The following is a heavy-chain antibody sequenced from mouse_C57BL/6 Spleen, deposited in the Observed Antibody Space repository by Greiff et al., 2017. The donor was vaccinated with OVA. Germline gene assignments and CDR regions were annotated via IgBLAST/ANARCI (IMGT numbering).Heavy chain of an antibody. D-gene: IGHD2-12*01. Sequence: EVQGVESGGGLVKPGGSLKLSCAASGFTFSDYGMHWVRQAPEKGLEWVAYISSGSSTIYYAATVKGRFTISRDNAKNTLFLQMTSLRSEDTAMYYCARTTPFDYWGQGTTLTVSS. V-gene: IGHV5-17*01. CDR3: ARTTPFDY. CDR2: ISSGSSTI. CDR1: GFTFSDYG. J-gene: IGHJ2*01.